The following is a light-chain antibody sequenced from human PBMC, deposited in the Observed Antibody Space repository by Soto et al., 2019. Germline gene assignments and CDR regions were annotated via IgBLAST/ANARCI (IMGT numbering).Light chain of an antibody. CDR1: QTVSSSC. Sequence: DIVLTQSPGTLSLSPGERATLSCRASQTVSSSCLAWYQQKPGQAPRLLIFGASTRAAGFPDRFSGSGSGTDFTLTISRLEPEDFALYYCHQYGSSPRTFVQGTKVEIK. CDR2: GAS. V-gene: IGKV3-20*01. CDR3: HQYGSSPRT. J-gene: IGKJ1*01.